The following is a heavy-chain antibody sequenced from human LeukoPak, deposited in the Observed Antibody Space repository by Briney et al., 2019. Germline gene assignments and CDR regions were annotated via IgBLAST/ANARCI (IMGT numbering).Heavy chain of an antibody. V-gene: IGHV4-4*07. CDR1: GGSISSYY. J-gene: IGHJ6*02. CDR2: SYPSGST. Sequence: PSETLSLTCTVSGGSISSYYWSWIWQPAGKGLEWMGRSYPSGSTNYNPSLKRRVTMSVDTAKNQSSLKLSSVTAADTAVYYCARESPYCSGGSCQNYYYGMDVWGQGTTVTVSS. D-gene: IGHD2-15*01. CDR3: ARESPYCSGGSCQNYYYGMDV.